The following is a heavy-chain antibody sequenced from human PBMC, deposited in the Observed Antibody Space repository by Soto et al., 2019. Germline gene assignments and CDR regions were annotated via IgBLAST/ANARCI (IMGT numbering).Heavy chain of an antibody. Sequence: GGSLRLSCTASGFTFGDYAMSWFRQAPGKGLEWVGFIRSKAYGGTTEYAASVKGRFTISRDDSKSIAYLQMNSLKTEDTAVYYCTSYGSGSYFIPYYYYYYMDVWGKGTTVTVSS. V-gene: IGHV3-49*03. CDR2: IRSKAYGGTT. J-gene: IGHJ6*03. CDR1: GFTFGDYA. CDR3: TSYGSGSYFIPYYYYYYMDV. D-gene: IGHD3-10*01.